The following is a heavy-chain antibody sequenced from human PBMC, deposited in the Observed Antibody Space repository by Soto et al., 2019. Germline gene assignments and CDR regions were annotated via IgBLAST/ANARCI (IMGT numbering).Heavy chain of an antibody. CDR3: AKDGHDYGDYIYWYFDL. V-gene: IGHV3-30*18. J-gene: IGHJ2*01. CDR1: GFTFSSYG. Sequence: QVQLVESGGGVVQPGRSLRLSCAASGFTFSSYGMHWVRQAPGKGLEWVAVISYDGSNKYYADSVKGRFTISRDNSKNTLYLQMNSLRAEDTAVYYCAKDGHDYGDYIYWYFDLWGRGTLVTVSS. D-gene: IGHD4-17*01. CDR2: ISYDGSNK.